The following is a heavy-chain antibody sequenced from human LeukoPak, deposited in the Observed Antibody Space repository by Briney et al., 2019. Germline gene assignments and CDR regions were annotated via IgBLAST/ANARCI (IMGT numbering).Heavy chain of an antibody. Sequence: SETLSLTSTVSGGSISSYYWSWIRQPPGKGLEWIGYIYYSGSTNYNPSLKSRVTISVDTSKNQFSLKLSSVTAADTAVYYCARAYLGSSSWYYFDYWGQGTLVTVSS. V-gene: IGHV4-59*08. D-gene: IGHD6-13*01. J-gene: IGHJ4*02. CDR2: IYYSGST. CDR3: ARAYLGSSSWYYFDY. CDR1: GGSISSYY.